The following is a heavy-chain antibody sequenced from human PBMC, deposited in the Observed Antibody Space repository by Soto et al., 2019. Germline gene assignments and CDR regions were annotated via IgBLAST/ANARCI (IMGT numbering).Heavy chain of an antibody. Sequence: GASVKVSCKASGYTFTSYAMHWVRQAPGQRPEWMGWINAGNGNTKYSQKFQGRVTITRDTSASTAYMELSSLRSEDTAVYYCARRRIAAAGSFDYWGQGTLVTVSS. CDR3: ARRRIAAAGSFDY. J-gene: IGHJ4*02. CDR1: GYTFTSYA. CDR2: INAGNGNT. V-gene: IGHV1-3*01. D-gene: IGHD6-13*01.